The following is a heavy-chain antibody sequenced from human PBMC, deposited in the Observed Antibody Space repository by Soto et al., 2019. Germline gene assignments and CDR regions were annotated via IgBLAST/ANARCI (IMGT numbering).Heavy chain of an antibody. CDR2: IIPIFGTA. CDR3: ARERYCSSTSCPDYYYYGMDV. D-gene: IGHD2-2*01. CDR1: GGTYSSYA. Sequence: ASVNVACNASGGTYSSYAISLVRHAKGQGLEWMGGIIPIFGTANYAQKFQGRVTITADESTSTAYMELSSLRSEDTAVYYCARERYCSSTSCPDYYYYGMDVWGQGTTVIVSS. V-gene: IGHV1-69*13. J-gene: IGHJ6*02.